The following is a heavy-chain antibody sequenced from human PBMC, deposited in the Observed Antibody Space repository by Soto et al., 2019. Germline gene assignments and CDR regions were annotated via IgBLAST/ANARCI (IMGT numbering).Heavy chain of an antibody. CDR2: IIPIFGTA. D-gene: IGHD5-12*01. CDR3: ARGYSGYDARYKTPYDYYGMDV. Sequence: EASVKVSCKASGGTFSSYAISWVRQAPGQGLEWMGGIIPIFGTANYAQKFQGRVTITADESTSTAYMEPSSLRSEDTAVYYCARGYSGYDARYKTPYDYYGMDVWGQGTTVTVSS. J-gene: IGHJ6*02. V-gene: IGHV1-69*13. CDR1: GGTFSSYA.